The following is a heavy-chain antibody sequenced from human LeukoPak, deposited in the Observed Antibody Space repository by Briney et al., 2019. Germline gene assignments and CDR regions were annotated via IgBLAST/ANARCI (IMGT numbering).Heavy chain of an antibody. CDR2: ISSSSRYT. V-gene: IGHV3-21*01. J-gene: IGHJ4*02. CDR1: GFSLRDYS. D-gene: IGHD3-3*01. CDR3: ARDEARGYDFRPQDH. Sequence: GGSLRLSCAASGFSLRDYSMDWVRQAPWKGLEWVSSISSSSRYTFYVDSVKGRFTISRDNAKNSLYLQMNSLRVEDTAVYYCARDEARGYDFRPQDHWGQGTLVSVSS.